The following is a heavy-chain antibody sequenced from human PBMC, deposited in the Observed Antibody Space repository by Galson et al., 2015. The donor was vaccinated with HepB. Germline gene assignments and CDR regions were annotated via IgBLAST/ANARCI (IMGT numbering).Heavy chain of an antibody. D-gene: IGHD3/OR15-3a*01. Sequence: LSLTCTVSGGSISSGDYYWSWIRQPPGKGLEWIGYIYYSGSTYYNPSLKSRVTISVDTSKNQFSLKLSSVTAADTAVYYCAREHGFWDAFDIWGQGTMVTVSS. CDR2: IYYSGST. V-gene: IGHV4-30-4*01. CDR3: AREHGFWDAFDI. J-gene: IGHJ3*02. CDR1: GGSISSGDYY.